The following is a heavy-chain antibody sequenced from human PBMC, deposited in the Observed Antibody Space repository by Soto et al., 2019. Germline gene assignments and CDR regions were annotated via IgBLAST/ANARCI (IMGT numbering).Heavy chain of an antibody. Sequence: LRLSCAASGFSFSSCAMSWVRQAPGKGLEWVSGINPSGGSTGYIDSVKGRFIISRDNSKNTLYLQMNSLRAEDTAVYFCAKSPPSAMIVANYFHYWGQGALVTVSS. D-gene: IGHD3-22*01. CDR2: INPSGGST. CDR3: AKSPPSAMIVANYFHY. V-gene: IGHV3-23*01. CDR1: GFSFSSCA. J-gene: IGHJ4*02.